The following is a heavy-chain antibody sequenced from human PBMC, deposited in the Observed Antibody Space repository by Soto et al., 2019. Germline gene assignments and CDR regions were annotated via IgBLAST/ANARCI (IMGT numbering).Heavy chain of an antibody. J-gene: IGHJ5*02. CDR3: ARDWSSYSSIGSWFDP. V-gene: IGHV1-18*01. D-gene: IGHD6-13*01. CDR1: GYTFTSYG. CDR2: ISAYNGNT. Sequence: ASVKVSCKASGYTFTSYGISWVRQAPGQGLEWMGWISAYNGNTNYAQKLQGRVTMTTDTSTSTAYMELRSLRSDDTAVYYCARDWSSYSSIGSWFDPWGQGTLVTVSS.